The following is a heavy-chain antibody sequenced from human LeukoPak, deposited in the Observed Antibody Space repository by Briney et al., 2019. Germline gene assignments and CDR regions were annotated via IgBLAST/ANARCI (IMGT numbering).Heavy chain of an antibody. D-gene: IGHD6-19*01. CDR2: ISSSGSTI. V-gene: IGHV3-48*03. Sequence: QPGGSLRISCAASGFTFSSYEMNWVRQAPGKGLEWVSYISSSGSTIYYADSVKGRFTISRDNAKNSLYLQMNSLRAEDTAAYYCARVGAAVAVDYWGQGTLVTVSS. J-gene: IGHJ4*02. CDR1: GFTFSSYE. CDR3: ARVGAAVAVDY.